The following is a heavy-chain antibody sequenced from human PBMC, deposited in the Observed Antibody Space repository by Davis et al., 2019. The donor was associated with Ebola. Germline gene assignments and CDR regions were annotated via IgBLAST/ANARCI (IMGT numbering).Heavy chain of an antibody. CDR3: ARERSYCGGDCYRPKNYFDY. D-gene: IGHD2-21*01. Sequence: PGGSLRLSCAASGFTFSSYWMSWVRQAPGKGLEWVANIKQDGSEKYYVDSVKGRFTISRDNAKNSLYLQMNSLRAEDTAVYYCARERSYCGGDCYRPKNYFDYWGQGTLVTVSS. V-gene: IGHV3-7*01. J-gene: IGHJ4*02. CDR2: IKQDGSEK. CDR1: GFTFSSYW.